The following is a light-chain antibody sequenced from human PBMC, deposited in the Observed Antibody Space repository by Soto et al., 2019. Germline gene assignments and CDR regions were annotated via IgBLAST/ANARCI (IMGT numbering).Light chain of an antibody. Sequence: QSALTQPASVSGSPGQSITISCTGTSSDVGAYNSVSWYQQHPGKAPKVMIYEVSNRPSGVSNRFSGSKSGNTASLTISGLQAEDEADYYCSSYTGTLSVIFGGGTKVIVL. CDR2: EVS. CDR1: SSDVGAYNS. J-gene: IGLJ2*01. CDR3: SSYTGTLSVI. V-gene: IGLV2-14*01.